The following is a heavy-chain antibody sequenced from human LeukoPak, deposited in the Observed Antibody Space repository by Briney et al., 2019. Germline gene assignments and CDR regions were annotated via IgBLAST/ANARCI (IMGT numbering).Heavy chain of an antibody. D-gene: IGHD2-21*02. CDR2: ISSSSSYI. J-gene: IGHJ3*02. Sequence: KPGGSLRLSCAASGFTFSSYSMNWLRQAPGKGLEWVSSISSSSSYIYYADSVKGRFTISRDNAKNSLYLQMNSLRAEDTAVYYCARDEAYCGGDCYPGVRAFDIWGQGTMVTVSS. V-gene: IGHV3-21*01. CDR1: GFTFSSYS. CDR3: ARDEAYCGGDCYPGVRAFDI.